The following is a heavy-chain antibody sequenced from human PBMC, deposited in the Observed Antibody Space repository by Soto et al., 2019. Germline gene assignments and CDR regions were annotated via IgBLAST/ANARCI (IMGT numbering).Heavy chain of an antibody. D-gene: IGHD3-22*01. J-gene: IGHJ4*02. Sequence: QVSLKESGPVLVKPTETLTLTCTVSGFSLSNPRMGVSWIRQPPGKALEWLAHIFSNDDKSYSTSLKSRVTISKDTSKSQVVLIMTNMDPVDTATYYCARVYDSSGYEYWGQGTLVTVSS. V-gene: IGHV2-26*01. CDR2: IFSNDDK. CDR1: GFSLSNPRMG. CDR3: ARVYDSSGYEY.